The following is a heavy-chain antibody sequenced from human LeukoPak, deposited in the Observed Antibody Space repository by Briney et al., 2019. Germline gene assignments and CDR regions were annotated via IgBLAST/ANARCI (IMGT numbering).Heavy chain of an antibody. D-gene: IGHD3-3*01. J-gene: IGHJ5*02. CDR1: GGTFSSYA. CDR3: ARENDFWSGYYPHNWFDP. V-gene: IGHV1-69*05. CDR2: IIPIFGTA. Sequence: ASVKVSCKASGGTFSSYAISWVRQGPGQGLEWMGGIIPIFGTANYAQKFQGRVTITTDESTSTAYMELSSLRSEDTAVYYCARENDFWSGYYPHNWFDPWGQGTLVTVSS.